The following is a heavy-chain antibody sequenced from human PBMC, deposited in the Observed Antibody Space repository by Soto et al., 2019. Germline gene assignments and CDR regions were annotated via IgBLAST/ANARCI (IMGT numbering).Heavy chain of an antibody. CDR2: IWYDGSNK. V-gene: IGHV3-33*01. J-gene: IGHJ4*02. Sequence: QVQLVESGGGVVQPGRSLRLSCAASGFTFSSYGMHWVRQAPGKGLEWVAVIWYDGSNKYYADSVKGRFTISRDNSKNTLDLHMNSLRAEDTAVYYCARACSSTSCYPSVDYWGQGTLVTVSS. D-gene: IGHD2-2*01. CDR1: GFTFSSYG. CDR3: ARACSSTSCYPSVDY.